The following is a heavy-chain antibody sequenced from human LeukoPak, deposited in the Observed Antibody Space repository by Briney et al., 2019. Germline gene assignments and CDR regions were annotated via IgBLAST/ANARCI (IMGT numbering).Heavy chain of an antibody. CDR2: VSYTGDA. V-gene: IGHV4-59*01. CDR1: GGSISIYY. J-gene: IGHJ4*02. CDR3: ARGWNYGDY. Sequence: SETLSLTCTVSGGSISIYYWSWIRQPPGKGLEWIGYVSYTGDASQNPSLRGRVTMSVDTSNNQVSLELSSVTAADTAVYYCARGWNYGDYWGQGTLVTVSS. D-gene: IGHD3-3*01.